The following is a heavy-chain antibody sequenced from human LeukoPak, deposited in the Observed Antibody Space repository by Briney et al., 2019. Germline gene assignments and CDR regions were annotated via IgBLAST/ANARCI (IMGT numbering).Heavy chain of an antibody. D-gene: IGHD5-12*01. V-gene: IGHV4-59*01. CDR1: GGSISNYY. CDR3: ARGNSGYDYAFDI. J-gene: IGHJ3*02. Sequence: SETLSLTCTVSGGSISNYYWSWIRQSPGKRLEWIGYIYYSGSPNYNPSLKSRVTMSLDTSRNQFSLKLSSVTSADTAVYYCARGNSGYDYAFDIWGQGTMVTVSS. CDR2: IYYSGSP.